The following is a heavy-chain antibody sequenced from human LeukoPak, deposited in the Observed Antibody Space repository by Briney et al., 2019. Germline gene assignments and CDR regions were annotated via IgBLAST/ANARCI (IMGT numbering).Heavy chain of an antibody. Sequence: GGSLRLSCATSGLTFSGYWMHWVRRAPGKGLVWLSLINGDGSYTIYADSVKGRFTISRDNAKNTLYLQMDSLRAEDTAVYYCARDGVQTTPFDYWGQGTLVTVSS. CDR2: INGDGSYT. J-gene: IGHJ4*02. CDR3: ARDGVQTTPFDY. CDR1: GLTFSGYW. D-gene: IGHD4/OR15-4a*01. V-gene: IGHV3-74*01.